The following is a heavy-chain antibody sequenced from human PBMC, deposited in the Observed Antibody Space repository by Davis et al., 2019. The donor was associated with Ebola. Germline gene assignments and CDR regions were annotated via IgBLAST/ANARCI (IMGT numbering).Heavy chain of an antibody. CDR1: GYTFTGYY. J-gene: IGHJ5*02. CDR2: INPNSGGT. D-gene: IGHD1-7*01. V-gene: IGHV1-2*04. CDR3: ARDEGTGTRGP. Sequence: ASVKVSCKASGYTFTGYYMHWVRQAPGQGLEWMGWINPNSGGTNYAQKFQGWVTMTTDTSTSTAYMELRSLRSDDTAVYYCARDEGTGTRGPWGQGTLVTVSS.